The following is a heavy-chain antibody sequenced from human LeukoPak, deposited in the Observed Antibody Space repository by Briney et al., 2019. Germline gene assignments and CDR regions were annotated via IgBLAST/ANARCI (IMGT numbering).Heavy chain of an antibody. CDR3: ARAMWESFFDY. CDR1: GFTFSSYS. V-gene: IGHV3-21*01. CDR2: ISSSSSYI. Sequence: GGSLRLSCAASGFTFSSYSMNWVRQAPGKGLEWVSSISSSSSYIYYADSVKGRFTISRDNSKNTLYLQMNSLRAEDTAVYYCARAMWESFFDYWGQGTLVTVSS. D-gene: IGHD1-26*01. J-gene: IGHJ4*02.